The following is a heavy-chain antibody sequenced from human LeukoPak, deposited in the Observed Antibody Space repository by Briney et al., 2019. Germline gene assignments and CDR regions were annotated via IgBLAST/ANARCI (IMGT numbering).Heavy chain of an antibody. CDR2: INHSGST. V-gene: IGHV4-34*01. CDR3: ARDPGVPARWFDP. Sequence: SETLSLTCAVYGGSFSGYYWSWNRQPPGKGLEWIGEINHSGSTNYNPSLKSRVTISVDRSKNQFSLKLSSVTAADTAVYYCARDPGVPARWFDPWGQGTLVTVSS. D-gene: IGHD2-2*01. CDR1: GGSFSGYY. J-gene: IGHJ5*02.